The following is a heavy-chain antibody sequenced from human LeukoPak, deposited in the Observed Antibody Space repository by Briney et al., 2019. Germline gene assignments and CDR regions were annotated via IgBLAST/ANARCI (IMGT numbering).Heavy chain of an antibody. Sequence: GGSLRLSCAASGFTFSNYGMSWVRQAPGKGLEWVSVITGSGRATYYADSVKGRLTISRDNSKNTLYLQMNSLRAEDTAVYYCARVTYGSGTYGAFDYWGQGTLVTVSS. D-gene: IGHD3-10*01. J-gene: IGHJ4*02. CDR1: GFTFSNYG. CDR3: ARVTYGSGTYGAFDY. CDR2: ITGSGRAT. V-gene: IGHV3-23*01.